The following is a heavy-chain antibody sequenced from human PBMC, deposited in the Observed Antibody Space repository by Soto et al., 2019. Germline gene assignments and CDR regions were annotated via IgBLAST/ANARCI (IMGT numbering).Heavy chain of an antibody. D-gene: IGHD6-13*01. CDR1: GYSFTTYW. V-gene: IGHV5-51*01. CDR3: ARQSSTNLFYFDY. J-gene: IGHJ4*02. CDR2: IYPGDSDT. Sequence: LGESLKISCKGSGYSFTTYWIGWVRQMPGKGLEWMGIIYPGDSDTRYSPSFQGQVTISADKSITTAYLQWTSLKASDTAMYYCARQSSTNLFYFDYWGQGTLVTVSS.